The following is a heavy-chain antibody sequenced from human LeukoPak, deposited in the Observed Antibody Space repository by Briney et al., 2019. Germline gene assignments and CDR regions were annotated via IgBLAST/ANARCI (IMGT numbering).Heavy chain of an antibody. J-gene: IGHJ5*02. CDR1: GGSISSGGCY. D-gene: IGHD3-22*01. CDR3: ARDRGYYDSSGYYFNWFDP. V-gene: IGHV4-31*03. CDR2: IYYSGST. Sequence: SETLSLTCTVSGGSISSGGCYWSWIRQHPGKGLEWIGYIYYSGSTYYNPSLKSRVTISVDTSKNQFSLKLSSVTAADTAVYYCARDRGYYDSSGYYFNWFDPWGQGTLVTVSS.